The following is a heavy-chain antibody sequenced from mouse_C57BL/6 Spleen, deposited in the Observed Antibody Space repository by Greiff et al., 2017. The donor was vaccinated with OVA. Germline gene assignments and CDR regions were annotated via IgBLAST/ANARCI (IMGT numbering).Heavy chain of an antibody. D-gene: IGHD1-1*01. V-gene: IGHV5-17*01. CDR3: ARTVVASYWYFDV. Sequence: EVNLVESGGGLVKPGGSLKLSCAASGFTFSDYGMHWVRQAPEKGLEWVAYISSGSSTIYYADTVKGRFTISRDNAKNTLFLQMTSLRSEDTAMYYCARTVVASYWYFDVWGTGTTVTVSS. J-gene: IGHJ1*03. CDR2: ISSGSSTI. CDR1: GFTFSDYG.